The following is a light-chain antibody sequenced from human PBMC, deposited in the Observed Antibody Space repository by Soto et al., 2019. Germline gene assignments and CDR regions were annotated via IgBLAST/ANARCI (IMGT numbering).Light chain of an antibody. CDR3: QQRSNWPST. CDR2: DAS. Sequence: EIVLTQSPATLSLSPGERATLSCRASQSVSSYLAWYQQKPGQAPRLLIYDASNRATGIPARFSGSGSGKDFTLTISRLEPEDFAVYYCQQRSNWPSTFGQGTKLEIK. V-gene: IGKV3-11*01. CDR1: QSVSSY. J-gene: IGKJ2*02.